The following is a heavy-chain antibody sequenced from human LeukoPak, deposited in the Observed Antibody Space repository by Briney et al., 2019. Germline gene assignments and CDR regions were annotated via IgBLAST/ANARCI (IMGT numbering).Heavy chain of an antibody. Sequence: SETLSLTCAVYGGSFSGYYWSWIRQSPGKGLEWIGEINHSGSTNYNPSLKSRVTISVDTSKNQFSLKLSSVTAADTAVYYCARTRGLRWSYFDYWGQGTLVTVSS. V-gene: IGHV4-34*01. CDR3: ARTRGLRWSYFDY. D-gene: IGHD4-23*01. J-gene: IGHJ4*02. CDR1: GGSFSGYY. CDR2: INHSGST.